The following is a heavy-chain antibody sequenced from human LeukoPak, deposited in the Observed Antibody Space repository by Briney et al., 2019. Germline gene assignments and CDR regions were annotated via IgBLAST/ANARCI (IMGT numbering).Heavy chain of an antibody. J-gene: IGHJ6*03. V-gene: IGHV4-4*07. CDR1: GGSISSYY. Sequence: SETLSLTCTVSGGSISSYYWSWIRQPAGKGLEWIGRIYTSGSTNYNPSLESRVTMSVDTSKNQFSLKLSSVTAADTAVYYCARSAKTLYYYYYMDVWGKGTTVTVSS. CDR3: ARSAKTLYYYYYMDV. CDR2: IYTSGST.